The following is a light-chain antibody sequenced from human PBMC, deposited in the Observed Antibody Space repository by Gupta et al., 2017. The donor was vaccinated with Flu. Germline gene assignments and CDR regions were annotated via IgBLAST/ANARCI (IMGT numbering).Light chain of an antibody. V-gene: IGKV3-20*01. CDR2: GAS. CDR1: QSVSSSY. J-gene: IGKJ1*01. CDR3: QQYGSSPWT. Sequence: TISWSPGERATLSCRASQSVSSSYLAWYQQKPGQAPRLLIYGASSRATGIPDRFSGSGSGTDFTLTISRLEPEDFAVYYCQQYGSSPWTFGQGTKVEIK.